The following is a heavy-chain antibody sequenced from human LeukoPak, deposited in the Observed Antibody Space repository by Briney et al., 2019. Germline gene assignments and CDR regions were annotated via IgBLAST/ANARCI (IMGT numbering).Heavy chain of an antibody. Sequence: SQTLSLTCAISGDSVSSNSAAWNWIRQSPSRGLEWLGRTYFRSRWYSDYGISLKGRITISPDTSRNQFSLLLNSVTPEDTAVYYCVGDQDNYYGMDVWGQGTTVTVSS. CDR2: TYFRSRWYS. D-gene: IGHD2-15*01. CDR1: GDSVSSNSAA. V-gene: IGHV6-1*01. J-gene: IGHJ6*02. CDR3: VGDQDNYYGMDV.